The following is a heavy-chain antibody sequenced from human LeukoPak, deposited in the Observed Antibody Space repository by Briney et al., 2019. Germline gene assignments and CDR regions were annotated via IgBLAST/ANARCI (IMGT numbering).Heavy chain of an antibody. V-gene: IGHV1-2*02. Sequence: ASVKVSCKASGYTFTGYYMHWVRQAPGQGLEWMGWINPNSGGTNYAQKFQGRVTMTRDTSISTAYMELSSLRSEDTAVYYCATIQRDDFWSGYNYWGQGTLVTVSS. CDR3: ATIQRDDFWSGYNY. J-gene: IGHJ4*02. CDR1: GYTFTGYY. CDR2: INPNSGGT. D-gene: IGHD3-3*01.